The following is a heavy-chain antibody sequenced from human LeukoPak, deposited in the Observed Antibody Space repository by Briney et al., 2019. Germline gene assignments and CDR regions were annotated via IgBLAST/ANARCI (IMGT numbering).Heavy chain of an antibody. CDR2: IYHSGST. CDR3: ARRYCSSTSCYADY. CDR1: GGSISSGGYS. J-gene: IGHJ4*02. D-gene: IGHD2-2*01. Sequence: PSQTLSLTCAVSGGSISSGGYSWSRIRQPPGKGLEWIGYIYHSGSTYYNPSLKSRVTISVDRSKNQFSLKLSSVTAADTAVYYCARRYCSSTSCYADYWGQGTLVTVSS. V-gene: IGHV4-30-2*01.